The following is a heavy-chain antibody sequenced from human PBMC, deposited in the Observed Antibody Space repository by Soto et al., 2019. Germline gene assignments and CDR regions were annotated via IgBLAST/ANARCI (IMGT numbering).Heavy chain of an antibody. D-gene: IGHD6-19*01. CDR2: FDPEDGET. CDR1: GYTLTELS. V-gene: IGHV1-24*01. J-gene: IGHJ4*02. Sequence: ASVKVSCKVSGYTLTELSMHWVRQAPGKGLEWMGGFDPEDGETIYAQKFQGRVTMTEDTSTDTAYMELSSLGSEDTAVIYCAALPIRSGPGGYFDYWGQETLVTVSS. CDR3: AALPIRSGPGGYFDY.